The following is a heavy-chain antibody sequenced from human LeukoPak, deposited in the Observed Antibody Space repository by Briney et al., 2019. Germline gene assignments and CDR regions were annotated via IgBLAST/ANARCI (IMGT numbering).Heavy chain of an antibody. CDR1: GFTFSSYE. CDR2: ISSSGSTK. J-gene: IGHJ3*02. D-gene: IGHD5-24*01. CDR3: ARAGSTEMATITMAFDI. Sequence: GGSLRLSCAASGFTFSSYEMNWVRQAPGKGLEWVSYISSSGSTKYYADSVKGRFTISRDNAKNSLYLQMNSLGAEDTAVYYCARAGSTEMATITMAFDIWGQGTMVTVSS. V-gene: IGHV3-48*03.